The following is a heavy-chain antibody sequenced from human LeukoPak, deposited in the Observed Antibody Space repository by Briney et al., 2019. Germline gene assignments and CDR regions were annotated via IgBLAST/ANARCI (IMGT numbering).Heavy chain of an antibody. J-gene: IGHJ5*02. V-gene: IGHV3-23*01. CDR3: AKVGAVAAKGWIDP. D-gene: IGHD6-19*01. CDR2: ISGSGGST. Sequence: GGSLRLSCAASGFTFSSYAISWVRQAPGKGLEWVSAISGSGGSTYYADSVKGRFTISRDNSKNTLYLQMNSLRAEDTAVYYCAKVGAVAAKGWIDPWGQGTLVTVSS. CDR1: GFTFSSYA.